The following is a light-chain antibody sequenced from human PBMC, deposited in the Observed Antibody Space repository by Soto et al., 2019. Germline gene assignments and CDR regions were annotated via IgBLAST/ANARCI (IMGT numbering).Light chain of an antibody. CDR2: DAS. CDR3: QQFHYWWT. Sequence: EIVMTQSPATLSVSLGERATLSCRASQNIDNKLVWYQQKPGQVPRLLIYDASTRATGIPARFSGSGSGTEFTLTISSLQSEDFAFYYCQQFHYWWTFGQGTKVDIK. J-gene: IGKJ1*01. CDR1: QNIDNK. V-gene: IGKV3-15*01.